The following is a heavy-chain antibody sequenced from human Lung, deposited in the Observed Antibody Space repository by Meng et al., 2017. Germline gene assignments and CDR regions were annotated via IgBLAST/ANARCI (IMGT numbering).Heavy chain of an antibody. Sequence: ASVKVSCKASGYTFTGYYMHWVRQAPGQGLEWMGWINPNSGGTNYAQKFQARVTMTGDTSISTAYMELSGLRSDDTAMYYCARDEEISAAGTLFGDYWGQGTLVTVSS. CDR3: ARDEEISAAGTLFGDY. CDR1: GYTFTGYY. V-gene: IGHV1-2*02. CDR2: INPNSGGT. D-gene: IGHD6-25*01. J-gene: IGHJ4*02.